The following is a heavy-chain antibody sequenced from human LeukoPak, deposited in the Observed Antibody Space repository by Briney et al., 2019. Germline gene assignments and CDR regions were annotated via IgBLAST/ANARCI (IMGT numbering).Heavy chain of an antibody. Sequence: GGSLRLSCAASGFTFSSNWMHWVRQAPGKGLVWVSRINRDGSSTIYADSVKGRFTISRDNAKNTLYLQMNSLRAEDTAVYYCAKDTPSRIDSWGQGTLVTVSS. J-gene: IGHJ4*02. CDR3: AKDTPSRIDS. CDR2: INRDGSST. CDR1: GFTFSSNW. V-gene: IGHV3-74*01.